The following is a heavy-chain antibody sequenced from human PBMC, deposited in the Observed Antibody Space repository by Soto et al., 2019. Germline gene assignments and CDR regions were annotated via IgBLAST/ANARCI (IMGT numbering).Heavy chain of an antibody. CDR1: GYTFTGYY. D-gene: IGHD6-13*01. J-gene: IGHJ3*02. CDR3: ARGEAPQQLDPEAFDI. CDR2: INPNSGGT. Sequence: ASVKVSCKASGYTFTGYYMHWVRQAPGQGLEWMGWINPNSGGTNYAQKFQGWVTMTRDTSISTAYMELSRLRSDDTAVYYCARGEAPQQLDPEAFDIWGQGTMVTVSS. V-gene: IGHV1-2*04.